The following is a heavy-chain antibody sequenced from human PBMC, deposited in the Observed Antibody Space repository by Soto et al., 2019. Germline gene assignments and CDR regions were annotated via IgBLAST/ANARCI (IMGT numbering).Heavy chain of an antibody. D-gene: IGHD3-16*01. J-gene: IGHJ4*02. CDR3: ARAGFGSPFDS. CDR2: IGTAGDT. V-gene: IGHV3-13*01. Sequence: EVQLVESGGGLVQPGGSLRLSCAASGFTFSSYDMHWVRKATGKGLEWVSAIGTAGDTYYPGSVKGRFTISRENAKNSLYLQMTSLRAGDTAVYYCARAGFGSPFDSWGQGTLVTVSA. CDR1: GFTFSSYD.